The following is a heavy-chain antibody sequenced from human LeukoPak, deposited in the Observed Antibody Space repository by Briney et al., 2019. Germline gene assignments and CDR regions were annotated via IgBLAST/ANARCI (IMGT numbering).Heavy chain of an antibody. CDR2: INHNGNVN. D-gene: IGHD3-22*01. Sequence: PLGSLRLSRAASGFTFSSYWMNGARQAPGKGLEWVASINHNGNVNCYVDSVKCRFTISRDNAKNSLYLQMSSLRAEDTAVYSCARDHYYGSSGYYGGEFWFDRWGQGTLVTVSS. J-gene: IGHJ5*02. CDR1: GFTFSSYW. CDR3: ARDHYYGSSGYYGGEFWFDR. V-gene: IGHV3-7*03.